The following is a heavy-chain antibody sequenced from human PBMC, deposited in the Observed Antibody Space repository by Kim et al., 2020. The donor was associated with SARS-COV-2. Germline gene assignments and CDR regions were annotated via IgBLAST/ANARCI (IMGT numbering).Heavy chain of an antibody. CDR2: ISSSSSTI. CDR3: ALTVVTLNDY. Sequence: GGSLRLSCAASGFTFSSYSMNWVRQAPGKGLEWVSYISSSSSTIYYADSVKGRFTISRDNAKNSLYLQMNSLRAEDTAVYYCALTVVTLNDYWGQGTLVTVSS. J-gene: IGHJ4*02. D-gene: IGHD2-15*01. CDR1: GFTFSSYS. V-gene: IGHV3-48*04.